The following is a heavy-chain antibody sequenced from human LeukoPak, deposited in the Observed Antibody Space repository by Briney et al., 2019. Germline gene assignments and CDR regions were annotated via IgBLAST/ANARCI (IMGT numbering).Heavy chain of an antibody. D-gene: IGHD2-15*01. V-gene: IGHV3-49*04. Sequence: GGSLRLSCTASGFTFGDYAMSWVRQAPGKGLEWVGSIRSKAYGGTTEYAASVKGRFTISRDDSKSIAYLQMNSLKTEDTAVYYCTRGILGYCSGGSCYEWFDPWGQGTLVTVSS. CDR1: GFTFGDYA. J-gene: IGHJ5*02. CDR3: TRGILGYCSGGSCYEWFDP. CDR2: IRSKAYGGTT.